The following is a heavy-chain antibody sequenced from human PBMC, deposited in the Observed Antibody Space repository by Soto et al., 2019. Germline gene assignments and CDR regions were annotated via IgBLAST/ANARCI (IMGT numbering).Heavy chain of an antibody. Sequence: GGSLRLSCAASGFTFSSYAMSWVRQAPGKGLEWVSAISGSGGSTHYADSVKGRFTISRDNSKNTLYLQMNSLRAEDTAVYYCAKKEGGLRTHNDYWGQGTLVTVSS. V-gene: IGHV3-23*01. J-gene: IGHJ4*02. CDR3: AKKEGGLRTHNDY. CDR2: ISGSGGST. CDR1: GFTFSSYA. D-gene: IGHD4-17*01.